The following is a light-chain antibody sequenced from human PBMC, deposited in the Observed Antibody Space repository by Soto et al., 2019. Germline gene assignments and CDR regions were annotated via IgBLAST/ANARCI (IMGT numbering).Light chain of an antibody. CDR2: DVS. J-gene: IGLJ1*01. CDR1: SSDVGGYNY. CDR3: CSYAGSYTYV. V-gene: IGLV2-11*01. Sequence: QSVLTQPRSVSGSPGQSVTISCTGTSSDVGGYNYVSWYQQHPGKAPKLMIYDVSKRPSGVPDRFSGSKSGNTASLAISGLQAEDDDDYYCCSYAGSYTYVFGTGTKLTVL.